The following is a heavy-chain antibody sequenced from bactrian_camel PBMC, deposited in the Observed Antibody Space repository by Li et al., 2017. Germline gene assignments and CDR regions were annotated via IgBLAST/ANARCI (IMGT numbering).Heavy chain of an antibody. J-gene: IGHJ4*01. CDR1: SNEYRTYC. D-gene: IGHD4*01. CDR2: IDGDGVS. CDR3: AARVLSYRGDCSTFKADYHI. V-gene: IGHV3S53*01. Sequence: HVQLVESGGGAVQAGGSLNLSCTASSNEYRTYCMAWFRQAPGTGRELVASIDGDGVSSYTESVKGRFTTSQDNTKTMLYLQMDSLKPEDTAMYYCAARVLSYRGDCSTFKADYHIWGQGTQVTVSS.